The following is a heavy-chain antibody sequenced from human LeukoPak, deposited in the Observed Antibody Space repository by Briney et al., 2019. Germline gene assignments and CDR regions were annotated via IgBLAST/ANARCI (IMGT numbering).Heavy chain of an antibody. Sequence: ASVKVSCKASGYTFTSYGISWVRQAPGQGLEWMGRISAYNGNTNYAQKLQGRVTMTTDTSTSTAYMELRSLRSDDTAVYYCARGFTHRMYYYAGGDAFDIWGQGTMVTVSS. CDR1: GYTFTSYG. CDR3: ARGFTHRMYYYAGGDAFDI. D-gene: IGHD3-10*01. V-gene: IGHV1-18*01. J-gene: IGHJ3*02. CDR2: ISAYNGNT.